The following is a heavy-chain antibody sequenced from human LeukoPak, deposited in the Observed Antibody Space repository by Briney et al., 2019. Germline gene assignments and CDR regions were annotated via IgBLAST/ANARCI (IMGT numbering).Heavy chain of an antibody. CDR3: ARENSGYFDY. Sequence: GASVKVSCKASGYTFTGYYMHWVRQAPGQGLEWMGRINPNSGGKNYAQKLQGRVTMKRDTSISTAYMELSRLRSDDTAVYYCARENSGYFDYWGQGTLVTVSS. V-gene: IGHV1-2*06. D-gene: IGHD1-26*01. CDR1: GYTFTGYY. J-gene: IGHJ4*02. CDR2: INPNSGGK.